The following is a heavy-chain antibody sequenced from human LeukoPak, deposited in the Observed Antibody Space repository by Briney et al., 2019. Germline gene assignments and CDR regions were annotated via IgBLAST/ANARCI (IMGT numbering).Heavy chain of an antibody. J-gene: IGHJ4*02. D-gene: IGHD6-13*01. CDR1: GYTFTSYG. V-gene: IGHV1-18*01. CDR3: ARDGYRSSWYFDY. Sequence: ASVKVSCKASGYTFTSYGISWVRQAPGQGLEWMGWISAYNANTNYARNLHGRVTMTTDTSTSTAYMELWSLRSDDTAVYYCARDGYRSSWYFDYWGQGTLVTVSS. CDR2: ISAYNANT.